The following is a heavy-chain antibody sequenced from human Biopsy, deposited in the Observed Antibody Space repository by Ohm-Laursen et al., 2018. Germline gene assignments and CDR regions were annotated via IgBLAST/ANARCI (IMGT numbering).Heavy chain of an antibody. J-gene: IGHJ3*02. CDR1: GDSISSYY. CDR2: VYYTGST. Sequence: GTLSLTCTVSGDSISSYYWSWIRQPPGKGLQWIGYVYYTGSTDYNPSLQSRVTISVDTSKNHFSLRLSSVTAADTAIYYCAREFTYNYGAKGALDIWGQGTKVTVSS. CDR3: AREFTYNYGAKGALDI. D-gene: IGHD4/OR15-4a*01. V-gene: IGHV4-59*12.